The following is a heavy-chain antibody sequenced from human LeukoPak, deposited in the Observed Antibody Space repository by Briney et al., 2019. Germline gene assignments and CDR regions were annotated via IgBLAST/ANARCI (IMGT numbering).Heavy chain of an antibody. CDR2: ISSSSSTI. CDR1: GFTFSSYS. J-gene: IGHJ4*02. D-gene: IGHD4-11*01. Sequence: GGSLRLSCAASGFTFSSYSMTWVRQAPGKGLEWVSYISSSSSTIYYADSVKGRFTISRDNAKNSLYLQMNSLRAEDTAVYYCARVGNYVPYYFDYWGQGTLVTVSS. V-gene: IGHV3-48*01. CDR3: ARVGNYVPYYFDY.